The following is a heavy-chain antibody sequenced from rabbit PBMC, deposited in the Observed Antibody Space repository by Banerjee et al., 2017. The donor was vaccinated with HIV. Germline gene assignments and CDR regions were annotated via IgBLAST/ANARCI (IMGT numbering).Heavy chain of an antibody. CDR3: ARGYAGSSYSDYFNF. D-gene: IGHD8-1*01. CDR2: IYNGDGST. Sequence: QQQLVESGGGLVKPGASLTLTCKASGFSFSSSYYMNWVRQAPGKGLEWIGCIYNGDGSTYYASWAKGRFTITRSTSLNTVTLQLNSLTAADTATYFCARGYAGSSYSDYFNFWGPCPLVTVS. V-gene: IGHV1S47*01. CDR1: GFSFSSSYY. J-gene: IGHJ4*01.